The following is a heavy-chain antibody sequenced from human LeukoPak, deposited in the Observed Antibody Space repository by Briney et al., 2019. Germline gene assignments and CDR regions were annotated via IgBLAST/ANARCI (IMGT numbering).Heavy chain of an antibody. CDR1: GGTFSSYG. CDR2: INPNSGDT. CDR3: ARVGGSGAYYAFDY. V-gene: IGHV1-2*06. J-gene: IGHJ4*02. Sequence: ASVKVSCKASGGTFSSYGISWVRQAPGQGLEWMGRINPNSGDTDYAQKFQGRIIMSRDTSISTLYMDLSRLRSDDTAVYYCARVGGSGAYYAFDYWGQGSLVTVSS. D-gene: IGHD3-16*01.